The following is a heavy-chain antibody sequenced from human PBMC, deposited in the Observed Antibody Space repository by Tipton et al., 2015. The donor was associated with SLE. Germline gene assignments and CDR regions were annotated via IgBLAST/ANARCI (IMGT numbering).Heavy chain of an antibody. V-gene: IGHV5-51*01. D-gene: IGHD1-26*01. J-gene: IGHJ3*02. CDR3: ARLVGATTTPRAFDI. CDR1: GYSFTSYW. CDR2: IYPGDSDT. Sequence: QLVKSGPEVKKPGESLKISCKGSGYSFTSYWIGWVRQMTGKGLEWMGIIYPGDSDTRYSPSFQSQVTISADKSISTAYLQRSSLKASDTAMYYCARLVGATTTPRAFDILGQVTMVTFSS.